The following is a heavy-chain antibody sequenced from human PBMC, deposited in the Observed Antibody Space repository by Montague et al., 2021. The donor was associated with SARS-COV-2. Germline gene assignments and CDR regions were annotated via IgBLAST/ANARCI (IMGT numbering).Heavy chain of an antibody. CDR2: INHSGST. J-gene: IGHJ4*02. D-gene: IGHD3-22*01. Sequence: SETLSLTCAVYGGSFSGYYWSWIRQPPEKGLEWIGEINHSGSTNYNPSLKSRVTISVDTSKNQFSLKLSSVTAADTAVYYCASGTKRVFTYDYDSSGYASDYWGQGTLVTVSS. CDR1: GGSFSGYY. V-gene: IGHV4-34*01. CDR3: ASGTKRVFTYDYDSSGYASDY.